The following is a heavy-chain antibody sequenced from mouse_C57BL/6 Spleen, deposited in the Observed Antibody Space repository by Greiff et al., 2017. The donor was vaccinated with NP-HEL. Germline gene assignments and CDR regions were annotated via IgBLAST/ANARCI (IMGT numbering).Heavy chain of an antibody. Sequence: EVHLVESGPGLVKPSQSLSLTCSVTGYSITSGYYWNWIRQFPGNKLEWMGYISYDGSNNYNPSLKNRISITRDTSKNQFFLKLISVTTEDTATYDCASYDGYSEGWFAYWGKGTLVTVSA. CDR1: GYSITSGYY. CDR3: ASYDGYSEGWFAY. CDR2: ISYDGSN. D-gene: IGHD2-3*01. J-gene: IGHJ3*01. V-gene: IGHV3-6*01.